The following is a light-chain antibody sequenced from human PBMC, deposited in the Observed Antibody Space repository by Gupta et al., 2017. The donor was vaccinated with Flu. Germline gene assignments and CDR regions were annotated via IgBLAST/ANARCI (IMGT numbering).Light chain of an antibody. CDR1: SRDIGTFHY. CDR2: EVT. J-gene: IGLJ1*01. V-gene: IGLV2-14*01. Sequence: QSALTQPASVPGSPGHSVTIPCTGPSRDIGTFHYVAWYQQHQGKAPKLLIYEVTNRPSEISARFSGSRSGNTASLTISGLQAEDEADYYCCSYTPSSTPYVFGSGTKVAV. CDR3: CSYTPSSTPYV.